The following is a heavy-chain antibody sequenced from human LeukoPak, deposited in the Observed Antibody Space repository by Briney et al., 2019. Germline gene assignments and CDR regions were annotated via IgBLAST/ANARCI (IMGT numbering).Heavy chain of an antibody. CDR2: ISAYNGNT. CDR3: ARAPPYYYDSSGWGASDI. V-gene: IGHV1-18*01. CDR1: GYTFTSYG. Sequence: GASVKVSCTASGYTFTSYGISWVRQAPGQGLEWMGWISAYNGNTNYAQKLQGRVTMTTDTSTSTAYMELRSLRSDDTAVYYCARAPPYYYDSSGWGASDIWGQGTMVTVSS. J-gene: IGHJ3*02. D-gene: IGHD3-22*01.